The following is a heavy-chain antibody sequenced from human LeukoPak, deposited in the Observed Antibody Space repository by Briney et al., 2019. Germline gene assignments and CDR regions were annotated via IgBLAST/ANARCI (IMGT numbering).Heavy chain of an antibody. CDR3: ARDRGGYYDSSGYFDY. Sequence: RGGSLRLSCAASGFTFSSYSMNWVRQAPGKGLEWVANIKQDGSEKYYVDSVKGRFTISRDNAKNSLYLQMNSLRAEDTAVYYCARDRGGYYDSSGYFDYWGQGTLVTVSS. J-gene: IGHJ4*02. CDR2: IKQDGSEK. D-gene: IGHD3-22*01. V-gene: IGHV3-7*01. CDR1: GFTFSSYS.